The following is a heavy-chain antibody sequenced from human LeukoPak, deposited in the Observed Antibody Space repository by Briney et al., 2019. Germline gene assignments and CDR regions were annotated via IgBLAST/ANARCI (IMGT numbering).Heavy chain of an antibody. D-gene: IGHD2-8*01. CDR3: ASTPYCTNGICYTKNWFDT. V-gene: IGHV4-4*07. J-gene: IGHJ5*02. CDR2: INTSGST. Sequence: SEPLPLTCIAPGGSSSSYYWSWIRQPAGKGLEWIGRINTSGSTNYNPSLKSQVTMSVDTSKNQFSLKLSSVTAADTAVYYCASTPYCTNGICYTKNWFDTWGQGTLVTVSS. CDR1: GGSSSSYY.